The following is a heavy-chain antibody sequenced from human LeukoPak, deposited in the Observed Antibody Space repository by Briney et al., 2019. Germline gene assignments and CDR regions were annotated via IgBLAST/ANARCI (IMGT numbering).Heavy chain of an antibody. D-gene: IGHD2-2*01. CDR3: ARVRPSYQLLDY. V-gene: IGHV4-59*12. CDR1: GGSISSYY. Sequence: SETLSLTCTVSGGSISSYYWSWIRQPPGKGLEWIGYIYYSGSTYYNPSLKSRVTISVDTSKNQFSLKLSSVTAADTAVYYCARVRPSYQLLDYWGQGTLVTVSS. CDR2: IYYSGST. J-gene: IGHJ4*02.